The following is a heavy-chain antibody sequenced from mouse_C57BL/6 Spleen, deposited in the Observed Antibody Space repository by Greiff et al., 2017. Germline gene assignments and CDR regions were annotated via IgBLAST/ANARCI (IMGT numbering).Heavy chain of an antibody. D-gene: IGHD1-1*01. CDR1: GFNITDYY. J-gene: IGHJ4*01. CDR2: IDPENGDT. V-gene: IGHV14-1*01. CDR3: TTHYYGRSYEYYDAMDY. Sequence: EVQLQQSGAELVRPGASVKLSCTASGFNITDYYMHWVKQRPEQGLEWIGRIDPENGDTEYAPNVQGKATMTAATSSNTAYRQLRNLTSEDSADYYCTTHYYGRSYEYYDAMDYWGQGTSVTVSS.